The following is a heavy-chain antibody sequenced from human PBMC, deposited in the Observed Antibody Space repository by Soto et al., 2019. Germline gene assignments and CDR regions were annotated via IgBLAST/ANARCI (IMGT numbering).Heavy chain of an antibody. V-gene: IGHV3-23*01. J-gene: IGHJ4*02. CDR1: GLTSSTYA. CDR2: ISGSGGST. Sequence: EVQLLQSGGDLVQPGGSLRLSCAASGLTSSTYAMSWVRQAPGKGLEWVSGISGSGGSTYYADSVKGRFTISRDNSKNMLYLQMNSLRAEDTAVYYCAMRLTTVTTVFDYWGQGTLVTVSS. D-gene: IGHD4-17*01. CDR3: AMRLTTVTTVFDY.